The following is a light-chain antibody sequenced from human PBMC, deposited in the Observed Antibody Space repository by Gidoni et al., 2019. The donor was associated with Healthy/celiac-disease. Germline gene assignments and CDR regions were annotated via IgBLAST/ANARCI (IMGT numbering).Light chain of an antibody. CDR2: GAS. CDR3: QQYNNWPPGT. CDR1: QSVSSN. Sequence: EIVMTQSPATLSVSPGERAPISCRASQSVSSNLAWYQQKPGQAPRLLIYGASTRATGIQARFSGSGSGTEFTLTISSLQSEDFAVYYCQQYNNWPPGTFGQGTKVEI. J-gene: IGKJ1*01. V-gene: IGKV3-15*01.